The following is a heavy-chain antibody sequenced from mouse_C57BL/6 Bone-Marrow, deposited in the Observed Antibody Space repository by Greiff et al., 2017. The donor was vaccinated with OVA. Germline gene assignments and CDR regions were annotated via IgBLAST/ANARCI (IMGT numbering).Heavy chain of an antibody. Sequence: QVQLQQSGAELVKPGASVKLSCKASGYTFTSYWMHWVKQRPGRGLEWIGRIDPNSGGTKYNEKFKSKATLTVDKPSSTAYMQRSSLTSEYAAVYYCARGTTVVARYFDVWGTGTTVTVSS. J-gene: IGHJ1*03. CDR1: GYTFTSYW. CDR3: ARGTTVVARYFDV. D-gene: IGHD1-1*01. CDR2: IDPNSGGT. V-gene: IGHV1-72*01.